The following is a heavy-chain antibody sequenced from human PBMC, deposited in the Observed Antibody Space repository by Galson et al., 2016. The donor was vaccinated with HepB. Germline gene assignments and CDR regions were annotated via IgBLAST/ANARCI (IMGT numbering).Heavy chain of an antibody. Sequence: SLRLSCAASGFIFSSYDMHWVRQVTGKGLEWVSVIGSAGDTDYSDSVKGRFTISRENAKDSLYLQLNSLRAGDTAVYYCARERRKRDYYYGMDVWGQGTTVTVSS. CDR2: IGSAGDT. J-gene: IGHJ6*02. CDR3: ARERRKRDYYYGMDV. CDR1: GFIFSSYD. V-gene: IGHV3-13*01.